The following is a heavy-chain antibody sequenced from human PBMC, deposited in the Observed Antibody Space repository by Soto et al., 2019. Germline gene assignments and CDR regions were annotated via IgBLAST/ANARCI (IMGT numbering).Heavy chain of an antibody. D-gene: IGHD2-15*01. CDR2: IYYSGST. J-gene: IGHJ6*03. CDR1: GGSISSGGYY. Sequence: QVQLQESGPGLVKPSQTLSLTCTVSGGSISSGGYYWSWIRQHPGKGLEWIGYIYYSGSTYYNPSLKSRVTISVDTSKSQVSLKLSSVTAADTAVDYCARVADGHCSGGSCYSFAYYYYMDVWGKGTTVTVSS. V-gene: IGHV4-31*03. CDR3: ARVADGHCSGGSCYSFAYYYYMDV.